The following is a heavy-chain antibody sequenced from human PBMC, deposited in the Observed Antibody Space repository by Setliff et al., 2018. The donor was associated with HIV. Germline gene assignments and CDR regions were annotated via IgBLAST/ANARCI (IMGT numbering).Heavy chain of an antibody. V-gene: IGHV1-18*01. CDR3: VRDKNIILRGGSYFYMDV. J-gene: IGHJ6*03. CDR1: GYAFSTSA. CDR2: ISIHTGNT. Sequence: ASVKVSCKASGYAFSTSAISRVRQAPGQGLEWMGWISIHTGNTNYAEKVQDRVTVTADTSTSTVYMELRSLSYDDTAVYYCVRDKNIILRGGSYFYMDVWGKGTTVTVSS. D-gene: IGHD2-8*01.